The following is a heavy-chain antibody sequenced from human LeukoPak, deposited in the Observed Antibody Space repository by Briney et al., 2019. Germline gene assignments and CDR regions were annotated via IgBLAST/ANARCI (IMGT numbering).Heavy chain of an antibody. CDR2: IYYSGST. CDR1: GVSISSYY. V-gene: IGHV4-59*01. D-gene: IGHD3-10*01. J-gene: IGHJ4*02. Sequence: SETLSLTCTVSGVSISSYYWSWIRQPPGKGLEWIGYIYYSGSTNYNPSLKSRVTISVDTSKNQFSLKLSSVTAADTAVYYCASQGGGSGDYWGQGTLVTVSS. CDR3: ASQGGGSGDY.